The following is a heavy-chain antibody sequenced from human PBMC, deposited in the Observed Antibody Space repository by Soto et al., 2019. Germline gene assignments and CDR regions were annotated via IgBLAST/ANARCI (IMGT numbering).Heavy chain of an antibody. J-gene: IGHJ4*02. CDR2: IYYSGST. D-gene: IGHD5-12*01. Sequence: SETLSLTCTVSGGSISSYYWSWIRQPPGKGLEWIGYIYYSGSTNYNPSLKSRVTISVDTSKNQFSLKLSSVTAADTAVYYCASPDIVATIVNYWGQGTLVTVSS. V-gene: IGHV4-59*01. CDR3: ASPDIVATIVNY. CDR1: GGSISSYY.